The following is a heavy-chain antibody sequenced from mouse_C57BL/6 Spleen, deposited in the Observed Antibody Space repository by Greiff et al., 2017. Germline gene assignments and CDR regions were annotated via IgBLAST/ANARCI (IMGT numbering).Heavy chain of an antibody. CDR3: ARGDGSSGPWFAY. D-gene: IGHD3-2*02. CDR2: IDPSDSYT. CDR1: GYTFTSYW. V-gene: IGHV1-50*01. J-gene: IGHJ3*01. Sequence: VQLQQPGAELVKPGASVKLSCKASGYTFTSYWMQWVKQRPGQGLEWIGEIDPSDSYTNYNQKFKGKATLTVDTSSSTAYMQLSSLTSEDSAVYYCARGDGSSGPWFAYWGQGTLVTVSA.